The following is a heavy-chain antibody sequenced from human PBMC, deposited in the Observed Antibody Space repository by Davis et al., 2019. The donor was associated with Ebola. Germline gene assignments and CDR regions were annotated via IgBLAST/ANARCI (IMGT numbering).Heavy chain of an antibody. CDR3: ARGLPIVVMIAAPFDY. V-gene: IGHV4-61*09. CDR1: GGSISSGSYY. Sequence: SETLSLTCTVSGGSISSGSYYWSWIRQPAGKGLEWIGHIYSSGSTNYNPSLKSRVTISVDTSKNQFSLKLSSVTAADTAVYYCARGLPIVVMIAAPFDYWGQGTLVTVSS. CDR2: IYSSGST. D-gene: IGHD2-15*01. J-gene: IGHJ4*02.